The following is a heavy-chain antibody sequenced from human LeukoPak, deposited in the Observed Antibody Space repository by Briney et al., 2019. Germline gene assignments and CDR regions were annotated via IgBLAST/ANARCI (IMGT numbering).Heavy chain of an antibody. D-gene: IGHD2-15*01. CDR3: ASLGYWGDWGFVDV. CDR2: TYYRSKWYN. CDR1: GDIVSSNSAA. Sequence: SRTLSLTCTLSGDIVSSNSAAWHWIRQSPSRGLEWLGRTYYRSKWYNDYAVSVKSRITINPDTSKNQFSLQLNSVTPEDTAVYYCASLGYWGDWGFVDVWGQGTTVTVSS. V-gene: IGHV6-1*01. J-gene: IGHJ6*02.